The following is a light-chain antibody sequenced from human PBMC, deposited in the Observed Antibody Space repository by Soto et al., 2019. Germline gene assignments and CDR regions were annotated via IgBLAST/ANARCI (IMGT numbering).Light chain of an antibody. CDR2: AAS. CDR1: ESSSNN. Sequence: DIQMTQSPSSLSASVGYRVTITCRASESSSNNLNWYQHKPGKAPKVLIYAASSLQSGVPSRFSGSGSGTDFILTITSLQAEDFATYYCQQSYSSLGFTFGPGTKVYL. V-gene: IGKV1-39*01. J-gene: IGKJ3*01. CDR3: QQSYSSLGFT.